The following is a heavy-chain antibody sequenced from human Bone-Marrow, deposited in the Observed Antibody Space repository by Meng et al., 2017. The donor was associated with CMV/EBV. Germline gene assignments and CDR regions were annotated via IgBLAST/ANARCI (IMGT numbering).Heavy chain of an antibody. Sequence: SGGSISSYWMHWVRQAPGKGLVWVSRINSDGSTTTYADSVKGRFTISRDNAKNTLYLQMNSLRAEDTAVYYCARTIVGPSPFDYWGPGTLVTVSS. J-gene: IGHJ4*02. D-gene: IGHD2-21*01. CDR1: GGSISSYW. CDR2: INSDGSTT. CDR3: ARTIVGPSPFDY. V-gene: IGHV3-74*01.